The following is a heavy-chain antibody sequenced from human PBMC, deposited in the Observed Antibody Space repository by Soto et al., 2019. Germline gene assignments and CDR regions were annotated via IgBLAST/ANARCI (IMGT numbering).Heavy chain of an antibody. CDR3: ARHPRTGYSYYMDV. J-gene: IGHJ6*03. Sequence: PSETLSLTCTVSGGSISGSGYYWAWIRQPPGKGLEWIGNIYDSGNIYYNPSLESRVTISVDTSQKQFSLKLSSVTAADTAVYYCARHPRTGYSYYMDVWGKGTTVTVSS. CDR1: GGSISGSGYY. V-gene: IGHV4-39*01. CDR2: IYDSGNI.